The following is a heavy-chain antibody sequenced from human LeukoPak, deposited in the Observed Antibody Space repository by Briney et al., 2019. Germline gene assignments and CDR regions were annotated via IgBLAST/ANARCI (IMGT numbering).Heavy chain of an antibody. Sequence: PGGSLRLSCAASGFTFSSYSMNWVRQAPGKGLEWVSSISNSSSYIYYADSVKGRFTISRDNAKNSLYLQMNSLRAEDTAVYYCARAYSSGWYYWGQGTLVTVSS. CDR1: GFTFSSYS. CDR3: ARAYSSGWYY. D-gene: IGHD6-19*01. J-gene: IGHJ4*02. CDR2: ISNSSSYI. V-gene: IGHV3-21*01.